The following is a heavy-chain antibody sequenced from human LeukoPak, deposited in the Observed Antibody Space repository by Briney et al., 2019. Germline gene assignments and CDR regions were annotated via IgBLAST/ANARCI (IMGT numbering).Heavy chain of an antibody. CDR3: ARAFGAYDSSGYYSDY. D-gene: IGHD3-22*01. CDR1: GGTFSSYA. CDR2: IIPILGIA. J-gene: IGHJ4*02. Sequence: SVKVSCKASGGTFSSYAISWVRQAPGQGLEWMGRIIPILGIANYAQKFQGRVTTTADKSTSTAYMELSSLRSEDTAVYYCARAFGAYDSSGYYSDYWGQGTLVTVSS. V-gene: IGHV1-69*04.